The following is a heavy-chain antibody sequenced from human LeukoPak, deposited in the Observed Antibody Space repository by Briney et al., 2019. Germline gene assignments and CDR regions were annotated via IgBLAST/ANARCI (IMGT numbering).Heavy chain of an antibody. CDR2: INHSGST. D-gene: IGHD3-10*01. J-gene: IGHJ6*03. Sequence: PSETLSLTCAVYGGSFSGYYWSWIRQPPGKGLEWIGEINHSGSTNYNPSLKSRVTISVDTSKNQFSLKLSSVTAADTAVYYCARVYGSGSYRYYYYYMDVWGKGTTVTVSS. CDR3: ARVYGSGSYRYYYYYMDV. CDR1: GGSFSGYY. V-gene: IGHV4-34*01.